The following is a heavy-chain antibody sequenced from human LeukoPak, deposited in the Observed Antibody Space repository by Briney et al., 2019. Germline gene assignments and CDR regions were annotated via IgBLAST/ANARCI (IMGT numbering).Heavy chain of an antibody. V-gene: IGHV4-31*03. CDR1: GGSISSGGYY. J-gene: IGHJ3*02. CDR2: IYYSGST. CDR3: ARGRRDGYFDAFDI. D-gene: IGHD5-24*01. Sequence: SETLSLTCTVSGGSISSGGYYWSWIRQHPGKGLEWIGYIYYSGSTYYNPSLKSRVTISVDTSKNQFSLKLSSVTAADTAVYYCARGRRDGYFDAFDIWGQGTMVTVSS.